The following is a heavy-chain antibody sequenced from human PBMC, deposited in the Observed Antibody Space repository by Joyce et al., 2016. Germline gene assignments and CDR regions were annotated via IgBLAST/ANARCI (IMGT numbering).Heavy chain of an antibody. V-gene: IGHV4-34*12. J-gene: IGHJ4*02. CDR3: ARGAYYFDSGDYYFY. D-gene: IGHD3-22*01. Sequence: QVQLQQWGAGLLKPSETLSLTCAVYGGSFSGYYWNWIRQSPGKGLEWIGEIIHSGSTTYNPSLESRVTISVDMSKNHFSLRLSSATAADTAVYYCARGAYYFDSGDYYFYWSQGTLVTVSS. CDR2: IIHSGST. CDR1: GGSFSGYY.